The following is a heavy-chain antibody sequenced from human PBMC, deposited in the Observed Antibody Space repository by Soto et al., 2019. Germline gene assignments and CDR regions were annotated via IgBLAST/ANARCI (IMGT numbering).Heavy chain of an antibody. Sequence: GGSLRLSCAASGFTFSDYYMSWIRQAPGKGLEWVSYISSSGSTIYYADSVKGRFTISRDNAKNSLYLQMNSLRAEDTAVYYCASSSGSWAEYYFDYWGQGTLVTVSS. CDR2: ISSSGSTI. CDR1: GFTFSDYY. V-gene: IGHV3-11*01. CDR3: ASSSGSWAEYYFDY. J-gene: IGHJ4*02. D-gene: IGHD6-13*01.